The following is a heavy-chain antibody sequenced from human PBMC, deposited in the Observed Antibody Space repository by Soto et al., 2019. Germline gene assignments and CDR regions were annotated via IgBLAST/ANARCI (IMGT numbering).Heavy chain of an antibody. D-gene: IGHD5-18*01. V-gene: IGHV3-48*01. CDR2: ISSSSSTI. J-gene: IGHJ6*03. CDR1: GFTFSSYS. CDR3: ARDHHHTAMVIYYYYYYMDV. Sequence: GGSLRLSCAASGFTFSSYSMNWVRQAPGKGLEWVSYISSSSSTIYYADSVKGRFTISRDNAKNSLYLQMNSLRAEDTAVYYCARDHHHTAMVIYYYYYYMDVWGKGTTVTVSS.